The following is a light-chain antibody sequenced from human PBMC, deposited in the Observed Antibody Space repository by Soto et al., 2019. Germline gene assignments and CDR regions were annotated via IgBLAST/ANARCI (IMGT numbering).Light chain of an antibody. Sequence: EIVLTQSPGTLSLSPGERATHSCRASQSVDSSFLGWYQQNPGQSPRLLIYAASSRATGIPDRFSGSGSGTDFTLTISRLEPEDFAVYYCQQYGSSRWTFGQGTKVDIK. V-gene: IGKV3-20*01. CDR1: QSVDSSF. CDR3: QQYGSSRWT. CDR2: AAS. J-gene: IGKJ1*01.